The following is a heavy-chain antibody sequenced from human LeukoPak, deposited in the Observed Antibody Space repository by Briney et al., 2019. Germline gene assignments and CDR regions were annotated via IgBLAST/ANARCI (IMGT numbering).Heavy chain of an antibody. D-gene: IGHD1-26*01. V-gene: IGHV4-59*01. CDR3: ARMYSGISYYFDF. Sequence: PSETLSLTCSVSGVSISDYHWIWIRQPPAKGLEWMGYFSYSGSTRYNPSLKSRVTMSVDTSKNQFSLRLNSVAAADTAVYYCARMYSGISYYFDFWGQGTLVTVSS. CDR1: GVSISDYH. CDR2: FSYSGST. J-gene: IGHJ4*02.